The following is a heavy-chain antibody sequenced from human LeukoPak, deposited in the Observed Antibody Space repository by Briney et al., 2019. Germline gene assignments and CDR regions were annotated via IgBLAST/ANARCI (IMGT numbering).Heavy chain of an antibody. D-gene: IGHD3-10*01. CDR2: IYYSGST. CDR3: ARLPVLLRVGEPKSCWFDP. V-gene: IGHV4-39*01. Sequence: SETLSLTCTVSGGSISSSSYYWGWSRQPPGKGLEWIGSIYYSGSTYYNPSLQSQVTKSVDTSNNLFSMKLSYMTAADTTVYDCARLPVLLRVGEPKSCWFDPWGQGTLVTVSS. CDR1: GGSISSSSYY. J-gene: IGHJ5*02.